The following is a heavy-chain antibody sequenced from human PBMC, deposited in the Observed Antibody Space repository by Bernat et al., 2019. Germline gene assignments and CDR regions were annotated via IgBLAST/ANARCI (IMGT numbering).Heavy chain of an antibody. Sequence: QVQLVQSGAEVKKPGASVKVSCKASGYTFTSYGISWVRQAPGQGLEWMGWISAYNGNTNYAQKLQGRVTMTTDTSTSTAYMELRSLRSDDTAGYSWARGLYGDYTGGHYFDYWGQGTLVTASS. J-gene: IGHJ4*02. CDR1: GYTFTSYG. D-gene: IGHD4-17*01. CDR2: ISAYNGNT. CDR3: ARGLYGDYTGGHYFDY. V-gene: IGHV1-18*01.